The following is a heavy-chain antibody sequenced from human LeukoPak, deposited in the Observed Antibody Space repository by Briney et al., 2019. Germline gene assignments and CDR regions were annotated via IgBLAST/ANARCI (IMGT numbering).Heavy chain of an antibody. V-gene: IGHV3-23*01. CDR3: AKSRLAGAYYFDY. Sequence: PGGSLRLSCAASGFTFSSYAMSWVRQAPGKGLEWVSAISGSGGSTYYADSVKGRLTISRDDSKNTLYLQMNSLRAEDTAVYYCAKSRLAGAYYFDYWGQGTLVTVSS. D-gene: IGHD3-10*01. J-gene: IGHJ4*02. CDR2: ISGSGGST. CDR1: GFTFSSYA.